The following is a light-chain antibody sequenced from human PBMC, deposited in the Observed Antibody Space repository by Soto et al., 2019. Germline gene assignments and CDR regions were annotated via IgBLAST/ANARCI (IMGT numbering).Light chain of an antibody. CDR3: QQYDKSRLN. J-gene: IGKJ4*01. CDR2: GVS. CDR1: QSVSNSH. V-gene: IGKV3-20*01. Sequence: VLTQSPGTLSLSPGERATLSCRASQSVSNSHLAWHQQKPGQAPRLLIFGVSSRAAGIPDRFSGSGSGTDFTLTISRLEPEDYAVYYCQQYDKSRLNFRGGTKVDIK.